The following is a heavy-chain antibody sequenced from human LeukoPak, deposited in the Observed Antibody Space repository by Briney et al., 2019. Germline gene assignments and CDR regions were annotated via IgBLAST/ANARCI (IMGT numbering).Heavy chain of an antibody. Sequence: PGGSLRLSCGASGLTFSSYSMSWVRQAPGKGLEWVANIKQDGSAKYYVDSVKGRFTIARDNAKNSLYLQMNSLRAEDTALYYCAGGVYTCNGFDPWGQGTLVTVSS. J-gene: IGHJ5*02. D-gene: IGHD2-2*02. CDR2: IKQDGSAK. CDR1: GLTFSSYS. V-gene: IGHV3-7*01. CDR3: AGGVYTCNGFDP.